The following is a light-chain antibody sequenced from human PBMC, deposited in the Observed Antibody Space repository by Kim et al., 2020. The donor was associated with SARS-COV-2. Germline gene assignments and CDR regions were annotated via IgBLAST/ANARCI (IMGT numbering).Light chain of an antibody. Sequence: SVGDRVTITGRASQTISSYLNWYQHKPGKAPNLLIYAASSLQSGVPGRFSGRGSGTEFTLTISSLKPEDYATDYCQQTYDTLALSFGGGTKVDIK. CDR3: QQTYDTLALS. CDR1: QTISSY. J-gene: IGKJ4*01. CDR2: AAS. V-gene: IGKV1-39*01.